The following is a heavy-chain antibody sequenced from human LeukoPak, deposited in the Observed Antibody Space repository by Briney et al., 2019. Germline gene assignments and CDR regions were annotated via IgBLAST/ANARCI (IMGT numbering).Heavy chain of an antibody. CDR3: ARVYYDSSGYSNDAFDI. CDR1: GGSFSGYY. V-gene: IGHV4-34*01. J-gene: IGHJ3*02. D-gene: IGHD3-22*01. Sequence: KPSETLSLTCAVYGGSFSGYYWSWIRQPPGKGLEWIGEINHSGSTNYNPSLKSRVTMSVDTSKNQFSLKLSSVTAADTAVYYCARVYYDSSGYSNDAFDIWGQGTMVTVSS. CDR2: INHSGST.